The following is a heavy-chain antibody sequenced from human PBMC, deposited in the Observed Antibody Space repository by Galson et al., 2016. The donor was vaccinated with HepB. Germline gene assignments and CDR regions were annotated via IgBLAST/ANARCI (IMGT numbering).Heavy chain of an antibody. CDR2: IRSKSNNYAT. Sequence: SLRLSCAASGFTFSDSAMHWVRQASGKGLEWVGRIRSKSNNYATAYAASVKGRFTISRDDSKRMAFLQMNSLKTEDTAVYYCTRVGYRLWFGAPIKDYGMDVWGQGTTVTVSS. V-gene: IGHV3-73*01. CDR1: GFTFSDSA. CDR3: TRVGYRLWFGAPIKDYGMDV. J-gene: IGHJ6*02. D-gene: IGHD3-10*01.